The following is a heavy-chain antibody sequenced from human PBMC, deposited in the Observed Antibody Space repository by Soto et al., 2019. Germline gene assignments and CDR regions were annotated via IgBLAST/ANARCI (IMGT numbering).Heavy chain of an antibody. CDR2: IGTAGDT. CDR3: ARDRKRAYYDSSGYYFAFDI. D-gene: IGHD3-22*01. V-gene: IGHV3-13*01. J-gene: IGHJ3*02. Sequence: PGGSLRLSCAASGFTFISYDMHWVRQATGKGLEWVSAIGTAGDTYYPGSVKGRFTISRENAKNSLYLQMNSLRAGDTAVYYCARDRKRAYYDSSGYYFAFDIWGQGTMVTVSS. CDR1: GFTFISYD.